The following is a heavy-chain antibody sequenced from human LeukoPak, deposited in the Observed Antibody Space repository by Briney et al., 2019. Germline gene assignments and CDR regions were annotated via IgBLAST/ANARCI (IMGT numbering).Heavy chain of an antibody. D-gene: IGHD6-13*01. J-gene: IGHJ4*02. CDR2: INPSGGST. V-gene: IGHV1-46*01. CDR3: ARDPARIAAAAPPTYYFDY. Sequence: GASVKVSCKASGYTFTSYYMHWVRQAPGQGLEGMGIINPSGGSTSYAQKFQGRVTMTRDTSTSTVYMELSSLRSEDTAVYYCARDPARIAAAAPPTYYFDYWGQGTLVTVSS. CDR1: GYTFTSYY.